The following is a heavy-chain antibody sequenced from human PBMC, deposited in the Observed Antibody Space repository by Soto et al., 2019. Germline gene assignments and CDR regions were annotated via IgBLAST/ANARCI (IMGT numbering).Heavy chain of an antibody. CDR1: GFTVSSNY. CDR2: IYSGGST. CDR3: ARGGCGGNCASYAFDI. V-gene: IGHV3-53*04. Sequence: EVQLVESGGGLVQPGGSLRLSCAASGFTVSSNYMSWVRQAPGKGLEWVSVIYSGGSTYYADSVKGRFTISRHNSKNTRYLQMNRLRAEGTAVYYGARGGCGGNCASYAFDIWGQGTMVTVSS. D-gene: IGHD2-21*02. J-gene: IGHJ3*02.